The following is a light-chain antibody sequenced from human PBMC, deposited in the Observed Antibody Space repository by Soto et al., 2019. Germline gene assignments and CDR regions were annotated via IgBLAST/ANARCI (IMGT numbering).Light chain of an antibody. V-gene: IGLV2-14*01. CDR1: SRDIGGYNY. J-gene: IGLJ1*01. Sequence: QSVLAHPAPVSAAPGQSTAISFTGTSRDIGGYNYVSWFQQHPGRVPRVLISEVSNRPSGVYHRFSGSKAGITASLSISGLQAEYEVDYYCSSFRSGGTFVFGTGTKVTVL. CDR3: SSFRSGGTFV. CDR2: EVS.